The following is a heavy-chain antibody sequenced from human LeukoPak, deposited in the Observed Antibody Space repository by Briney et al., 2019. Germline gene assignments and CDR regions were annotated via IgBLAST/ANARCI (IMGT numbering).Heavy chain of an antibody. J-gene: IGHJ1*01. CDR3: ARGAGWGYYDL. D-gene: IGHD3-22*01. CDR2: INKEGNRK. CDR1: GFTFTYSW. Sequence: GGSLRLSCAASGFTFTYSWMTWVRQAPGRGLEWVANINKEGNRKYYVDSVKGRFAISRDNANNSMLLQMTSLRAEDAPVYFCARGAGWGYYDLWGQGTPVTVSS. V-gene: IGHV3-7*01.